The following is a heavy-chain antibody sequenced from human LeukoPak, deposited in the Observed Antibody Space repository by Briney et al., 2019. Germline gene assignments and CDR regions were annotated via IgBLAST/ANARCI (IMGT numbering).Heavy chain of an antibody. V-gene: IGHV3-33*01. CDR2: IWYDGSNK. J-gene: IGHJ5*02. D-gene: IGHD6-13*01. Sequence: GGSLRLSCAASGFTFSSYGMHWVRQAPGKGLEWVAVIWYDGSNKYYADSVKGRFTISRDNAKNSLYLQMNSLRAEDTAVYYCARAGIAAAGYNWFDPWGQGTLVTVSS. CDR3: ARAGIAAAGYNWFDP. CDR1: GFTFSSYG.